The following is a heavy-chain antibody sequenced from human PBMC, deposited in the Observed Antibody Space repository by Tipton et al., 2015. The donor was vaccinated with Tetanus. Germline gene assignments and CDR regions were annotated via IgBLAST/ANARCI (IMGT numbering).Heavy chain of an antibody. CDR2: ISYDGRVK. Sequence: SGFTFSGYGMHWVRQAPGKGLEWVAVISYDGRVKFYADSVRGRFTISRDNSKNTLYLQMNSLRAEDTAVYYCAKSRDCSSTSCYVSPLEGWDYWGQGTLVTVSS. V-gene: IGHV3-33*06. J-gene: IGHJ4*02. CDR3: AKSRDCSSTSCYVSPLEGWDY. CDR1: GFTFSGYG. D-gene: IGHD2-2*01.